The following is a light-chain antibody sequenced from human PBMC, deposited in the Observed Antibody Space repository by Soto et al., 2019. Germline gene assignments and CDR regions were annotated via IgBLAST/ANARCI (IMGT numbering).Light chain of an antibody. Sequence: EIVLTQSPGTLSLSPGERATLSCRASQSVSTNYLAWYQRKPGQAPRLLIYGASSRATDIPNRFSGSGYGPDFTLAITSVRAEDFAVYFCQHWSSSPPTFGQGIEVEIK. CDR3: QHWSSSPPT. CDR2: GAS. V-gene: IGKV3-20*01. J-gene: IGKJ1*01. CDR1: QSVSTNY.